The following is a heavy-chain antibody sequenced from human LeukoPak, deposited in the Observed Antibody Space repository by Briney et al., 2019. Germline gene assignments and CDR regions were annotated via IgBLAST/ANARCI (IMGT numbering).Heavy chain of an antibody. J-gene: IGHJ6*03. CDR1: GGSISSGSYY. CDR3: ARDRGPNYMDV. D-gene: IGHD3-10*01. V-gene: IGHV4-61*02. CDR2: IYTSGST. Sequence: SETLSLTCTVSGGSISSGSYYWSWIRQPAGKGLEWIGRIYTSGSTNYNPSLKSRVTISVDTSKNQLSLKLSSVTAADTAVYYCARDRGPNYMDVWGKGTTVTVSS.